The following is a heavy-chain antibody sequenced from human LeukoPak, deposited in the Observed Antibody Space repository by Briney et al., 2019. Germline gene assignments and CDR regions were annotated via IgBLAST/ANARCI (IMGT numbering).Heavy chain of an antibody. D-gene: IGHD3-10*01. Sequence: PGGSLRLSCAASGFTFSSYGMHWVRQAPGKGLERVAVIWYDGSNKHYADSVKGRFTISRDNSKNTLYLQMNSLRAEDTAVYYCARDGFYEVRGEFDPWGQGTLVTVSS. CDR3: ARDGFYEVRGEFDP. J-gene: IGHJ5*02. V-gene: IGHV3-33*01. CDR2: IWYDGSNK. CDR1: GFTFSSYG.